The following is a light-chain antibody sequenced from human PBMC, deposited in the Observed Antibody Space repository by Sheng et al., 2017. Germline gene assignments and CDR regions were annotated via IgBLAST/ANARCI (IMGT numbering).Light chain of an antibody. CDR3: CSYALTVTSLV. V-gene: IGLV2-23*02. CDR2: EVS. CDR1: VSDVGGYNL. J-gene: IGLJ2*01. Sequence: HSALTQPASVSGSPGQSITISCTGSVSDVGGYNLVSWYQQVPGEAPKLIIYEVSKRPSGVSDRFSGSKSGNTASLTISGLQAEDEADYYCCSYALTVTSLVFGGGTKLTVL.